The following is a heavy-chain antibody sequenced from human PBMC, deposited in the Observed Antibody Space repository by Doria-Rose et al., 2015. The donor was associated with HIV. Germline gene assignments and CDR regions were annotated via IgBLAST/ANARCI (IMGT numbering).Heavy chain of an antibody. CDR1: GESFNAYY. CDR3: ARGLADVVVGTTGPEEKATISYLRACDM. CDR2: INHSGKS. Sequence: LSLPCAVYGESFNAYYWTCLRQSPGKGLEWIGEINHSGKSNYNPSLKSRVTILGDTSKKQFSLKVISVTAADTAVYYCARGLADVVVGTTGPEEKATISYLRACDMWGQRTMVTVS. V-gene: IGHV4-34*01. D-gene: IGHD2-15*01. J-gene: IGHJ3*02.